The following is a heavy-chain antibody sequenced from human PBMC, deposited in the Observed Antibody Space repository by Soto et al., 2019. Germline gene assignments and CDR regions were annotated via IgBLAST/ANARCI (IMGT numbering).Heavy chain of an antibody. CDR1: GFTFSSYA. J-gene: IGHJ6*02. CDR2: ISRSGDST. D-gene: IGHD5-18*01. Sequence: EVQLLESGGGLVQPGGSLRLSCAASGFTFSSYAMSWVRQAPGKGLEWVSAISRSGDSTYYADFVRGRFTISRDFSKNQLYLQLNSLRAEDTALYYCGKYLQLPEPDYYYYGLVVWGQGTTVTVSS. CDR3: GKYLQLPEPDYYYYGLVV. V-gene: IGHV3-23*01.